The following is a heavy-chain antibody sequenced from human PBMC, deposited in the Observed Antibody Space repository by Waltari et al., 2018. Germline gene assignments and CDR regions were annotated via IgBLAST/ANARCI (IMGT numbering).Heavy chain of an antibody. D-gene: IGHD6-19*01. CDR1: GYTLTELS. CDR3: APLNRGSGPWWFDP. V-gene: IGHV1-24*01. J-gene: IGHJ5*02. Sequence: QVQLVQSGAEVKKPGASVKVSCKVSGYTLTELSMHWVRQAPGTGLEWMGGFDPEDGETIYGKKFQGRVTMTEDTSTDTAYMELSSLRSEDTAVYYCAPLNRGSGPWWFDPWGQGTLVTVSS. CDR2: FDPEDGET.